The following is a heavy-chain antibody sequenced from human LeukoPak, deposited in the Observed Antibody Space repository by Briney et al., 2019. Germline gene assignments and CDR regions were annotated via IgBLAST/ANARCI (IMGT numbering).Heavy chain of an antibody. CDR2: IKQDGSEK. CDR1: GFTFSSYW. CDR3: ASLVVVPAAMVSWFDP. J-gene: IGHJ5*02. V-gene: IGHV3-7*01. Sequence: GGSLRLSCAASGFTFSSYWMSWVRPAPGKGLEWVANIKQDGSEKYYVDSVKGRFTISRDNAKNSLYLQMNSLRAEDTAVYYCASLVVVPAAMVSWFDPWGQGTLVTVSS. D-gene: IGHD2-2*01.